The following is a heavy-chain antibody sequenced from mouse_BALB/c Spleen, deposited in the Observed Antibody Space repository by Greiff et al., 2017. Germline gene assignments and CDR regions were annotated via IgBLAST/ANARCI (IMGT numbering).Heavy chain of an antibody. CDR3: ARRGLSYAMDY. CDR2: IYPGDGDT. D-gene: IGHD1-3*01. Sequence: QVQLQQSGPELVKPGASVKISCKASGYAFSSSWMNWVKQRPGQGLEWIGRIYPGDGDTNYNGKFKGKATLTADKSSSTAYMQLSSLTSEDSAVYYCARRGLSYAMDYWGQGTSVTVSA. CDR1: GYAFSSSW. J-gene: IGHJ4*01. V-gene: IGHV1-82*01.